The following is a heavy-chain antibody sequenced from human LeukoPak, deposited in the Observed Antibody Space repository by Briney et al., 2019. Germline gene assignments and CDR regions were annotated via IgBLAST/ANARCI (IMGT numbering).Heavy chain of an antibody. J-gene: IGHJ4*02. V-gene: IGHV3-30*03. CDR3: ATLSGDSSGYSAY. CDR2: MSYDGNHK. CDR1: GFTFSSYG. Sequence: GRSLRLSCAASGFTFSSYGIHWVRQAPGKGLEWVAVMSYDGNHKYYADSVQGRFAISRDNSKNTLYLQMNSLRAEDTAVYYCATLSGDSSGYSAYWGQGTLVTVSS. D-gene: IGHD3-22*01.